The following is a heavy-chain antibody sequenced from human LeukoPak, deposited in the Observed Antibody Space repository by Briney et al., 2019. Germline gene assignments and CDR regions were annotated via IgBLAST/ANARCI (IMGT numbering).Heavy chain of an antibody. Sequence: GGSLRLSCATSGFTFSSNWMSWVCQSPGKGLDWVANIKPDGSGKYYADSVKGRFTVSRDNPKNSLYLQMNSLTVEDTAVYYCARANNSSWHNWGQGTLVTVSS. CDR1: GFTFSSNW. CDR2: IKPDGSGK. D-gene: IGHD6-13*01. V-gene: IGHV3-7*01. CDR3: ARANNSSWHN. J-gene: IGHJ4*02.